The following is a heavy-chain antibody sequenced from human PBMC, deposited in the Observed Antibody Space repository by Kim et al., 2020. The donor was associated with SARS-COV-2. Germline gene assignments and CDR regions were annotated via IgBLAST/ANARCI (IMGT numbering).Heavy chain of an antibody. J-gene: IGHJ2*01. V-gene: IGHV4-59*01. Sequence: SETLSLTCTVSGGSISSYYWSWIRQPPGKGLEWIGYIYYSGSTNYNPSLKSRVTISVDTSKNQFSLKLSSVTAADTAVYYCARVYYYDSSGYYWDWYFDLWGRGTLVTVSS. CDR2: IYYSGST. CDR3: ARVYYYDSSGYYWDWYFDL. CDR1: GGSISSYY. D-gene: IGHD3-22*01.